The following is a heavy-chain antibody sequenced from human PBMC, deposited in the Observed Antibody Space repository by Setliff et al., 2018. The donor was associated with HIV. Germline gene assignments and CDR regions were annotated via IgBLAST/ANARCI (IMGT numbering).Heavy chain of an antibody. CDR3: VRDTPGSGNAFDI. CDR2: ITGNGGSI. V-gene: IGHV3-64*02. Sequence: GESLTISCAASGFAFSYNTMHWVRQAPGKGLEYVSGITGNGGSIFYADAVRGRFTISRDNSGDMLFLQMASLRPEDMAVYYCVRDTPGSGNAFDIWGQGTMVTVSS. D-gene: IGHD2-15*01. CDR1: GFAFSYNT. J-gene: IGHJ3*02.